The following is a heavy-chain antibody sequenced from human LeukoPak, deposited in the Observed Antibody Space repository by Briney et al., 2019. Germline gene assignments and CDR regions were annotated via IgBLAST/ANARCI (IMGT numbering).Heavy chain of an antibody. V-gene: IGHV3-66*01. Sequence: GGSLRLSCAASGLTVSSKCMTWVRQAPGKGLEWVSIIHSGGDTYYADSVKGRFTISRDNSKNTVYLQMNSLRAEDTALYYCARVDAGTVTTFTDAFDIWGQGTMVIVSS. CDR2: IHSGGDT. CDR3: ARVDAGTVTTFTDAFDI. D-gene: IGHD4-17*01. CDR1: GLTVSSKC. J-gene: IGHJ3*02.